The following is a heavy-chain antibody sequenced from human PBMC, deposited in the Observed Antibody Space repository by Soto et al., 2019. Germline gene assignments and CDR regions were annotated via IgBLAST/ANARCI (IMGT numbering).Heavy chain of an antibody. V-gene: IGHV4-38-2*02. D-gene: IGHD3-3*01. J-gene: IGHJ6*02. CDR3: ARDVEDYDFWSGYPRQNYYYYYGMDV. CDR1: GYSISSGYY. Sequence: LSLTCAVSGYSISSGYYWGWIRQPPGKGLEWIGSIYHSGSTYYNPSLKSRVTISVDTSKNQFSLKLSSVTAADTAVYYCARDVEDYDFWSGYPRQNYYYYYGMDVWGQGTTVTVSS. CDR2: IYHSGST.